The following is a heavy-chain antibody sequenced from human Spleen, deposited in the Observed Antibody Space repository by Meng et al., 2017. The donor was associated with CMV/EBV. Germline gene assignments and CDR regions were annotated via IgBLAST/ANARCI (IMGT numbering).Heavy chain of an antibody. D-gene: IGHD1-1*01. Sequence: SLKISCAASGFIFDNYAMHWVRQAPGKGLEWVSGISWNSGIIGYVDSVKGRFTISRDNAKNSLYLQMNSLRAEDMALYYCAKDSSSYNYNDGGFDYLGQGTLVTVSS. CDR2: ISWNSGII. CDR3: AKDSSSYNYNDGGFDY. V-gene: IGHV3-9*03. CDR1: GFIFDNYA. J-gene: IGHJ4*02.